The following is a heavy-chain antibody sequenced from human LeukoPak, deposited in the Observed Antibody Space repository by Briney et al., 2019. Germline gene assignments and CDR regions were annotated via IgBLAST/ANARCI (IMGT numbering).Heavy chain of an antibody. Sequence: GASVKVSCKASGYTFTSYGISWVRQAPGQGLEWMGWINPNSGGTNYAQKFYARVTMTRDTSISTAYMELSRLRSDDTAVFYCARSPDILTGENFDYWGQGTLVTVSS. D-gene: IGHD3-9*01. J-gene: IGHJ4*02. CDR1: GYTFTSYG. V-gene: IGHV1-2*02. CDR3: ARSPDILTGENFDY. CDR2: INPNSGGT.